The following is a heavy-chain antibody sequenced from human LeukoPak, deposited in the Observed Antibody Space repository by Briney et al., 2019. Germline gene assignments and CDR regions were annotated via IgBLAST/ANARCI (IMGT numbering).Heavy chain of an antibody. V-gene: IGHV4-34*01. D-gene: IGHD2-15*01. Sequence: SETLSLTCAVYGGSFSGYYWSWIRQPPGKGLEWIGEINHSGSTNYNPSLKSRVTISVDTSKNQFSLKLSSVTAADTAVYYCARGSSQSMGAFDIWGQGTMVTVSS. CDR1: GGSFSGYY. CDR2: INHSGST. J-gene: IGHJ3*02. CDR3: ARGSSQSMGAFDI.